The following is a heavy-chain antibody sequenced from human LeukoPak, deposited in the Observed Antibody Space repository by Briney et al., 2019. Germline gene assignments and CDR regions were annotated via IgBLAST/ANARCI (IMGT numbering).Heavy chain of an antibody. CDR3: ARHDILTGYYVLFDY. J-gene: IGHJ4*02. CDR2: IYYSGST. CDR1: GGSISSYY. Sequence: PSETLSLTCTVSGGSISSYYWSWIRQPPGKGLEWIGYIYYSGSTNYNPSLKSRVTISVDTSKNQFSLKLSSVTAADTAVYYCARHDILTGYYVLFDYWGQGTLVTVSS. V-gene: IGHV4-59*01. D-gene: IGHD3-9*01.